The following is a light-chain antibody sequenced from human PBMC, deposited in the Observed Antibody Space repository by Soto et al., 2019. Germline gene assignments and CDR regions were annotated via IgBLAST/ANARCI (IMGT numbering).Light chain of an antibody. CDR3: QQSYSTPYT. CDR1: QIIAIY. J-gene: IGKJ2*01. Sequence: DLQMTQSPSSLSASVGDRVTITCRASQIIAIYLNWYQQKPGKAPKLLINTASRLETGVPSRFSGSGSGTDFTLTISSLQPEDFATYYCQQSYSTPYTFGQGTKLDIK. CDR2: TAS. V-gene: IGKV1-39*01.